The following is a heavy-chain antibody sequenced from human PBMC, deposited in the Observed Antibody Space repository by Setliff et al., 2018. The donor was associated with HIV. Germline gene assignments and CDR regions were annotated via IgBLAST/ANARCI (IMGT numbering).Heavy chain of an antibody. CDR3: ARRWGIRGYSS. J-gene: IGHJ5*02. CDR2: IYYSGST. CDR1: GASISSGGYY. V-gene: IGHV4-31*03. D-gene: IGHD5-18*01. Sequence: LSLTCTVSGASISSGGYYWSWIRQHPGKGLEWIGYIYYSGSTNYNPSLKSRVTISVDTSKNQFSLKLYSVTAADTSVYYCARRWGIRGYSSWGQGTLVTVSS.